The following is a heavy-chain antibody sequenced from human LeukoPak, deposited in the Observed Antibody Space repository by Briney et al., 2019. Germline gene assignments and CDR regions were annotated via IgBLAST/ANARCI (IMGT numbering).Heavy chain of an antibody. V-gene: IGHV4-59*08. J-gene: IGHJ5*02. CDR2: IYYSGST. Sequence: SETLSLTCTVSGGSISSYYWSWIRQPPGKGLEWIGYIYYSGSTNYNPSLKSRVTISVDTSKNQFSLKLSSVTAADTAVYYCARQRSWFDPWGQGTLVTVSS. CDR3: ARQRSWFDP. CDR1: GGSISSYY.